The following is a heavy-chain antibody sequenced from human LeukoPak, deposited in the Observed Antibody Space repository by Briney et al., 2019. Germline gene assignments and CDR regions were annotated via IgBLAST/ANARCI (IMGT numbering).Heavy chain of an antibody. Sequence: SETLSLTCTVSGGSISGYYWSWIRQPPGKGLEWIGYIYYSGGTNHNPSLKSRVTISVDTSKNQFSLKLRSVTAADTAMYYCARLWSGYRPPDFWGQGTLVTVSS. V-gene: IGHV4-59*08. J-gene: IGHJ4*02. CDR1: GGSISGYY. CDR3: ARLWSGYRPPDF. CDR2: IYYSGGT. D-gene: IGHD3-3*01.